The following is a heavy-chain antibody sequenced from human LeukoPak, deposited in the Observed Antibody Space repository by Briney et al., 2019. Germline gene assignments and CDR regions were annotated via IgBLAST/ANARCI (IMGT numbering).Heavy chain of an antibody. CDR1: GFTFSSYG. CDR2: IRYDGDEK. J-gene: IGHJ5*02. D-gene: IGHD3-9*01. CDR3: AKAYFVDTSAVAERINWFDP. V-gene: IGHV3-30*02. Sequence: GGSLRLSCAASGFTFSSYGMHWVRQVPGKGLEWLSFIRYDGDEKYYGDSVKGRFTISRDNSKNTLYLEMNSLRPEDTAVYYCAKAYFVDTSAVAERINWFDPWGQGTLVTVSS.